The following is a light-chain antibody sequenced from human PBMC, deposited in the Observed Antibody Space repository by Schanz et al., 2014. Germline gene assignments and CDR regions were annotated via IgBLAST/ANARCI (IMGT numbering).Light chain of an antibody. CDR1: SSDVGGYNF. V-gene: IGLV2-8*01. CDR2: EVS. J-gene: IGLJ2*01. Sequence: QSALTQPPSASGSPGQSVTISCTGTSSDVGGYNFVSWYQQHPGKAPKLMIYEVSNRPSGVPDRFSGSKSGNTASLTVSGLKAEDEADYYCSSYGGSNFVVFGGGTKLTVL. CDR3: SSYGGSNFVV.